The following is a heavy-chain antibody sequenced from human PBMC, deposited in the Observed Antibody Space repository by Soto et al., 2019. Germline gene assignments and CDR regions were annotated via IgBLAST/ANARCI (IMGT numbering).Heavy chain of an antibody. Sequence: PSETLSLTCSVSGGSISSTSYYWGWIRQPPGKGQEWIGSIYYSGSIYHNPSLKSRISTSVDTSKNQFSLKLISVTAADLALFYCARLLYDRSGYYYFDYWGRGTLVTVSS. J-gene: IGHJ4*02. D-gene: IGHD3-22*01. CDR2: IYYSGSI. V-gene: IGHV4-39*01. CDR3: ARLLYDRSGYYYFDY. CDR1: GGSISSTSYY.